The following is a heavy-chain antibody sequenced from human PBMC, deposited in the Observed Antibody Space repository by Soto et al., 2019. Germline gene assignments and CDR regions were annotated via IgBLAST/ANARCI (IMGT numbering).Heavy chain of an antibody. CDR2: ISYDGSNK. Sequence: QVQLVESGGGVVQPGRSLRLFWAASGFTFSSYGMHWVRQAPGKGLEWVAVISYDGSNKYYVDSVKGRFTISRDNSKNTLYLQMNSLRAEDTAVYYCAKGSTAMTYFDYWGQGTLVTVSS. CDR3: AKGSTAMTYFDY. CDR1: GFTFSSYG. V-gene: IGHV3-30*18. D-gene: IGHD5-18*01. J-gene: IGHJ4*02.